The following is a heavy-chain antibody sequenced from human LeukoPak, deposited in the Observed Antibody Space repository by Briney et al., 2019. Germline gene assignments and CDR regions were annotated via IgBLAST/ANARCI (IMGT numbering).Heavy chain of an antibody. D-gene: IGHD3-10*01. CDR1: GFIFSDFY. V-gene: IGHV3-23*01. Sequence: GGSLRLSCAGSGFIFSDFYMSWIRQAPGKGLEWVSAISGSDGRTYYADSVKGRFTITRDNSKNTLYLQMNSLRAEDTAVFYCAKDRVFRGAFFDYWGQGTLVTVSS. CDR2: ISGSDGRT. CDR3: AKDRVFRGAFFDY. J-gene: IGHJ4*02.